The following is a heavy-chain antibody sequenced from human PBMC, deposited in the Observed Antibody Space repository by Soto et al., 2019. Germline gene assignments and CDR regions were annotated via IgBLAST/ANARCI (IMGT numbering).Heavy chain of an antibody. CDR3: ATGSCSGGSCYSFFGDY. Sequence: ASVTVSCKVSRYTLPVLSMRWVRQAPGKGLEWMGGFDPEDGETIYAQKFQGRVTMTEDTSTDTAYMELSSLRSEDTAVYYCATGSCSGGSCYSFFGDYWGQGTLVTVSS. CDR2: FDPEDGET. V-gene: IGHV1-24*01. CDR1: RYTLPVLS. D-gene: IGHD2-15*01. J-gene: IGHJ4*02.